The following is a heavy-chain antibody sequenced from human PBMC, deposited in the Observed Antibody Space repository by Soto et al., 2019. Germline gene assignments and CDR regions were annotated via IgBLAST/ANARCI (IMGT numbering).Heavy chain of an antibody. J-gene: IGHJ4*02. D-gene: IGHD5-12*01. CDR3: VRVVAIPGYPDN. Sequence: QVQLVQSGAEARQPASSVKVSCKTSGATFSSYAITWVRQAPGQGLEWMGGIVPTVDTSTYAQKFQRRVTITADKCTNTVYMELSSLRSDDTAVYYCVRVVAIPGYPDNWGQGTLVTVSS. CDR2: IVPTVDTS. V-gene: IGHV1-69*14. CDR1: GATFSSYA.